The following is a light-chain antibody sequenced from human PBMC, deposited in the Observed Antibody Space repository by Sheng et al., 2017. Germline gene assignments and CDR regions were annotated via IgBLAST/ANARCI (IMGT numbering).Light chain of an antibody. V-gene: IGKV1-8*01. CDR1: QGISSY. CDR3: LQHYDFPWT. CDR2: AAS. Sequence: AIRMTQSPSSLSASTGDRVTITCRASQGISSYLAWYQQKPGKAPKLLIYAASTLQSGVPSRFSGSGSGTEFTLTISSLQPEDFATYYCLQHYDFPWTFGQGTRVEIK. J-gene: IGKJ1*01.